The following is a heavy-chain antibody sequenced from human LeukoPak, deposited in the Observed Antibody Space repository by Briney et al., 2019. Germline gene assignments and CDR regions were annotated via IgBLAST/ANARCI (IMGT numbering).Heavy chain of an antibody. Sequence: GGSLRLSCAASGFTFSSYAMSWVRQAPGKGLEWVSAISGSGGSTYYADSVKGRFTISRDNSKNTLYLQMNSLRAEDTAVYYCAKDKHDSSLPPLYGMDVWGQGTTVTVSS. J-gene: IGHJ6*02. CDR3: AKDKHDSSLPPLYGMDV. D-gene: IGHD3-22*01. CDR1: GFTFSSYA. CDR2: ISGSGGST. V-gene: IGHV3-23*01.